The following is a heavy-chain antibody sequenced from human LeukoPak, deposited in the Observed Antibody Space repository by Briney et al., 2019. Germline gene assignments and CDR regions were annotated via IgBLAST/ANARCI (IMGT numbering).Heavy chain of an antibody. D-gene: IGHD2-2*01. CDR2: IQYDGSNK. J-gene: IGHJ4*02. Sequence: GGSLRLSCAASGFTFSKYDMHWVRQAPGKGLEWVAFIQYDGSNKYYADSVKGRFTISRDNSKDTLYLQMNSLRAEDTALYYCAKPLYCTGTSCSGYFDYWGQGTLVTVSS. CDR1: GFTFSKYD. V-gene: IGHV3-30*02. CDR3: AKPLYCTGTSCSGYFDY.